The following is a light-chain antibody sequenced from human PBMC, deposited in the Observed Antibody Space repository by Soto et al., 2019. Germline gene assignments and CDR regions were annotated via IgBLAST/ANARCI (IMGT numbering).Light chain of an antibody. Sequence: DIQMTQSPSTLSASVGDRVTITCRASQSISSWLAWYQQKPGKAPKLLIYDASSLESGVPSRFSGSGSGTXXXLTISSLQPDDFATYYCQQYNSYPFTFGPGTKVDIK. V-gene: IGKV1-5*01. J-gene: IGKJ3*01. CDR1: QSISSW. CDR2: DAS. CDR3: QQYNSYPFT.